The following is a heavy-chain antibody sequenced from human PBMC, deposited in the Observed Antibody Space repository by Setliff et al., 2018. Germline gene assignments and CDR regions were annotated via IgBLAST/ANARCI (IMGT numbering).Heavy chain of an antibody. CDR3: AKDLSAERYFDWLAYYYYGMDV. CDR2: ISSSGSTI. D-gene: IGHD3-9*01. Sequence: GGSLRLSCAASGFTFSGYEMNWVRQAPGKGLEWVSYISSSGSTIYYADSVKGRFTISRDNAKNSLYLQMNSLRAEDTAVYYCAKDLSAERYFDWLAYYYYGMDVWGQGTTVTVSS. CDR1: GFTFSGYE. J-gene: IGHJ6*02. V-gene: IGHV3-48*03.